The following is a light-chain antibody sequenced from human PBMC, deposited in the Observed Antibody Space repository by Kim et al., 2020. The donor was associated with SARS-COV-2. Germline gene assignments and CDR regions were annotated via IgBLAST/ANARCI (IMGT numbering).Light chain of an antibody. Sequence: SPGERATLSCRASQSISNNLAWYQHKPGQAPRLLIYGASTRATGIPARFSGSGSGTDFTLTVSSLQSEDFAVYYCQQYNDWPPGDTFGQGTKLEIK. J-gene: IGKJ2*01. CDR3: QQYNDWPPGDT. CDR2: GAS. V-gene: IGKV3-15*01. CDR1: QSISNN.